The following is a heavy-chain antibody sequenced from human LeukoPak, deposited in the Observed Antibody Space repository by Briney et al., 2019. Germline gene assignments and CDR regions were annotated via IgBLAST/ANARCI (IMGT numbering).Heavy chain of an antibody. D-gene: IGHD1-26*01. Sequence: PGGSLRLSCAASGFTFSSYGMHWVRQAPGKGLEWVAVISYDGSNKYYADSVKGRFTISRDNAKNSLFLQMNSLRAEDTAVYYCARDTRTFDYWGQGTLVTVSS. CDR1: GFTFSSYG. CDR3: ARDTRTFDY. CDR2: ISYDGSNK. J-gene: IGHJ4*02. V-gene: IGHV3-30*03.